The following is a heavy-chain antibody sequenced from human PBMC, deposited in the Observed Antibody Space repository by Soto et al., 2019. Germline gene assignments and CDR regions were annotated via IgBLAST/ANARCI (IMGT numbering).Heavy chain of an antibody. CDR2: IIPILGIA. CDR1: GGTFSSYT. J-gene: IGHJ6*02. D-gene: IGHD2-2*01. V-gene: IGHV1-69*02. CDR3: ASRGSTRTNPYYYYYYGMDV. Sequence: ASVKVSCKASGGTFSSYTISWVRQAPGQGLEWMGRIIPILGIANYAQKFQGRVTITADKSTSTAYMELSSLRSEDTAVYYCASRGSTRTNPYYYYYYGMDVWGQGTTVTVSS.